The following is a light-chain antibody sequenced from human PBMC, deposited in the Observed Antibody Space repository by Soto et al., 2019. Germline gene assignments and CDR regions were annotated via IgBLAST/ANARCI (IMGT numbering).Light chain of an antibody. CDR3: SSYTSSSPYV. J-gene: IGLJ1*01. CDR2: EVN. CDR1: SSDVGGYTY. Sequence: QSFLTQPASVSGSPGRSITISCTGTSSDVGGYTYVSWYQQHPGKAPKLMIYEVNNRPSGVSNRFSGSKSGNTASLTISGLQAEDEADYYCSSYTSSSPYVFGTGTKVTVL. V-gene: IGLV2-14*01.